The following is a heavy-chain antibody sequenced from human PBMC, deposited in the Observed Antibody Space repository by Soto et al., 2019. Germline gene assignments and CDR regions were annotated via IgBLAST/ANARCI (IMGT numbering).Heavy chain of an antibody. Sequence: SETLSLTCTVSGGSISSYYWSWSRQPPGKGLEWIGYIYYSGSTNYNPSLKSRVTISVDTSKNQFSLKLSSVTAADTAVYYCARDSGYYYGMDVWGQGTTVTVSS. V-gene: IGHV4-59*01. D-gene: IGHD3-10*01. CDR3: ARDSGYYYGMDV. CDR2: IYYSGST. J-gene: IGHJ6*02. CDR1: GGSISSYY.